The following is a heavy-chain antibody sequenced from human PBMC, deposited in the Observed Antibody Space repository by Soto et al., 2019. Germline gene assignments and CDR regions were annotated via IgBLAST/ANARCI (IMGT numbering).Heavy chain of an antibody. CDR3: AKGLRYGDYVVLAY. D-gene: IGHD4-17*01. V-gene: IGHV3-30*18. J-gene: IGHJ4*02. CDR2: ISYDGSNK. CDR1: GFTFSSYG. Sequence: GGSLILSCAASGFTFSSYGMHWVRQAPGKGLEWVAVISYDGSNKYYADSVKGRFTISRDNSKNTLYLQMNSLRAEDTAVYYCAKGLRYGDYVVLAYWGEGTLVTGSS.